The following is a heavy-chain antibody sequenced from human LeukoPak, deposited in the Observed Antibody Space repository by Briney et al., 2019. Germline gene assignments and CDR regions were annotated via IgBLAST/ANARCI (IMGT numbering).Heavy chain of an antibody. CDR2: INSDGSTT. V-gene: IGHV3-74*01. CDR1: GLTFSGYS. Sequence: GGSLRLSCAASGLTFSGYSMAWVRQAPGKGLEWVSRINSDGSTTTYADSVKGRFTIPIDNAKNTLYLQMNSLRAEDTAVYYCARNQGSDLDYWGQGTLVTVSS. CDR3: ARNQGSDLDY. D-gene: IGHD1-14*01. J-gene: IGHJ4*02.